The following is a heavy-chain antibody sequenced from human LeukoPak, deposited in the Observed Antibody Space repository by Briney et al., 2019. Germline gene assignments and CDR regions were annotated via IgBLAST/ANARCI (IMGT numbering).Heavy chain of an antibody. D-gene: IGHD5-18*01. CDR2: ISSSGSTI. Sequence: GSLRLSCAASGFTFSDYYMSWIRQAPGKGLEWVSYISSSGSTIYYADSVKGRFTISRDNAKNSLYLQMNSLRAEDTAVYYCARVVDTAMVLYGAFDIWGQGTMVTVSS. J-gene: IGHJ3*02. CDR3: ARVVDTAMVLYGAFDI. CDR1: GFTFSDYY. V-gene: IGHV3-11*04.